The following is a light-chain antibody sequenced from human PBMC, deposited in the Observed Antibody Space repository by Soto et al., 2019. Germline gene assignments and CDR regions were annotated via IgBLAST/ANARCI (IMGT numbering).Light chain of an antibody. CDR1: QSVSRY. CDR3: QQRSNWPPIT. V-gene: IGKV3-11*01. J-gene: IGKJ5*01. CDR2: DAC. Sequence: EIILRQSPATLSLSTGERATLSFRASQSVSRYLAWYQHKVGQAPRLLIYDACSRATGIPARFSGSGSGTDFTLTISSLEPEDFAVYYCQQRSNWPPITSAQGARLEIK.